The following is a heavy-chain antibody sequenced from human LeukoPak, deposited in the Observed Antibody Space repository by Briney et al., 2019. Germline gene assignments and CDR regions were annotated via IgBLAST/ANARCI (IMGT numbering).Heavy chain of an antibody. CDR2: LYYSGIT. D-gene: IGHD3-22*01. CDR1: GGSISSSSYY. Sequence: SETLSLTCTVSGGSISSSSYYWGWIRQPPRKGLEWIGSLYYSGITHYTPSLKSRVSIFVDTSKNQFSLRLSSVTAADTAVYYCARQDISGHYDYWGQGTLVTVSS. V-gene: IGHV4-39*01. CDR3: ARQDISGHYDY. J-gene: IGHJ4*02.